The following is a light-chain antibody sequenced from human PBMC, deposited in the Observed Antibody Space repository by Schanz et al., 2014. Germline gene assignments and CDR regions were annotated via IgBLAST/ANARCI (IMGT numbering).Light chain of an antibody. V-gene: IGKV1-27*01. CDR1: QGISNY. J-gene: IGKJ2*01. CDR2: AAS. Sequence: DIQMTQSPSSLSASVGDRVTIACRASQGISNYLAWYQQKPGRVPKLLIYAASTLQSGVPSRFIGSGVETDFTLTISSLQSEDFATYYCQQANSFPYTFGQGTKLEIK. CDR3: QQANSFPYT.